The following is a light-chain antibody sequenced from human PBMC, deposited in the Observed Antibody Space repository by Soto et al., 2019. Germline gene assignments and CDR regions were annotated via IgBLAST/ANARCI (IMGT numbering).Light chain of an antibody. J-gene: IGKJ5*01. CDR1: QSVTSN. V-gene: IGKV3-15*01. CDR2: GAS. Sequence: EIVMTQSPATLSVSPGDRATLSCRASQSVTSNLAWYQQKPGQAPRLLIYGASTRATGIPARFSGCGSGTDFTLTISSLEPEDFVVYYCQQYGYSPITFGQGTRLEIK. CDR3: QQYGYSPIT.